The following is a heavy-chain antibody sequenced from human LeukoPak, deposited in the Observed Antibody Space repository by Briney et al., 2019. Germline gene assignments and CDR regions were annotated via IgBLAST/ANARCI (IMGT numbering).Heavy chain of an antibody. J-gene: IGHJ4*02. CDR3: ARRAYGTKFDY. CDR2: IYHSGST. Sequence: KPSETLSLTCAVPGYSISSGYYWGWIRQPPGKGLEWIGSIYHSGSTYYNPSLKSRVTISVDTSKNQFSLKLSSVTAADTAVYYCARRAYGTKFDYWGQGTLVTVSS. V-gene: IGHV4-38-2*01. D-gene: IGHD1-26*01. CDR1: GYSISSGYY.